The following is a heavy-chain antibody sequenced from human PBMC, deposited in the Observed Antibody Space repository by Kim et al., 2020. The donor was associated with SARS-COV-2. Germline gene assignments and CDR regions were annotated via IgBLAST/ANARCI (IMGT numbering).Heavy chain of an antibody. D-gene: IGHD6-19*01. Sequence: SETLSLTCTVSGGSISSGNHYWGWIRQPPGKGLEWIGSLYYSGTTYYNPSLKSRVTISVDTSKNQFSLKLSSVTAADTAVYYCARDGNVDSSGWYNWFDPWGQGTLVTVSS. CDR2: LYYSGTT. CDR1: GGSISSGNHY. J-gene: IGHJ5*02. CDR3: ARDGNVDSSGWYNWFDP. V-gene: IGHV4-39*07.